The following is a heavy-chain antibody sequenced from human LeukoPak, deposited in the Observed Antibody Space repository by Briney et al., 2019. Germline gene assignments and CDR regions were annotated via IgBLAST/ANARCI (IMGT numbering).Heavy chain of an antibody. V-gene: IGHV3-15*01. CDR3: TTDDPVIRS. Sequence: GGSLRLSCAASGFTFSNAWMSWVRQAPGKGLEWVGRIKRKIDGETTDYAAPVKGRFTISRDDSKNSLYLQMNSLKTEDTAIYYCTTDDPVIRSWGQGTLVTVSS. J-gene: IGHJ4*02. CDR2: IKRKIDGETT. CDR1: GFTFSNAW. D-gene: IGHD2/OR15-2a*01.